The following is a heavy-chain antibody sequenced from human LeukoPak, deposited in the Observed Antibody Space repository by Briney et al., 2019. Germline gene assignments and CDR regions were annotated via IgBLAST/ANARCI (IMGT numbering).Heavy chain of an antibody. CDR2: VYSNDDT. D-gene: IGHD2-21*02. Sequence: GGSLRLSCAASGFIVSSKYMSWVRQAPGKGLEWFSTVYSNDDTYYADPVKGRFSISRDKSKNTLYLQMNSLRAEDTAVYYCGSSTVHYYNYGMDVWGQGATVTVSS. CDR1: GFIVSSKY. J-gene: IGHJ6*02. CDR3: GSSTVHYYNYGMDV. V-gene: IGHV3-53*01.